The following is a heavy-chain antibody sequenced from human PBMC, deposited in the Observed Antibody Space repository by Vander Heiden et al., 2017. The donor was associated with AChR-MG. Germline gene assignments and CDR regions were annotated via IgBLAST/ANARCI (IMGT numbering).Heavy chain of an antibody. CDR1: GGTFSSYA. V-gene: IGHV1-69*01. CDR2: IIPIFGTA. Sequence: QVQLVQSGAAVKKPGSSLKVSCKASGGTFSSYAISWVRQAPGEGLEWMGGIIPIFGTANYAQKVQGRVTITADESTSTAYMELGSLRSEDTAVYYCAREYCSGGSCYFYYYYGMDVWGQGTTVTVSS. D-gene: IGHD2-15*01. CDR3: AREYCSGGSCYFYYYYGMDV. J-gene: IGHJ6*02.